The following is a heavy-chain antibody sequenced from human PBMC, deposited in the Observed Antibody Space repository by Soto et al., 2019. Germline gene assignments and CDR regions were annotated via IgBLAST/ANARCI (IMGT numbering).Heavy chain of an antibody. CDR2: ISGSGGST. Sequence: GGSLRLSCAASGFTFSSYAMSWVRQAPGKGLEWVSAISGSGGSTYYADSVKGRFTISRDNSKNTLYLQMNSLRAEDTAVYYCAKDPGFLEWLFPNDAFDIWGQGTMVTVSS. D-gene: IGHD3-3*01. CDR3: AKDPGFLEWLFPNDAFDI. V-gene: IGHV3-23*01. CDR1: GFTFSSYA. J-gene: IGHJ3*02.